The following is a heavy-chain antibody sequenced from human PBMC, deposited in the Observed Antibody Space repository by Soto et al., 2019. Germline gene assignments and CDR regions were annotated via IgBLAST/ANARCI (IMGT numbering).Heavy chain of an antibody. CDR1: GGSLSGYY. V-gene: IGHV4-34*01. J-gene: IGHJ4*02. CDR3: ARGRCSSTSCDNSPFDY. CDR2: INHSGST. D-gene: IGHD2-2*02. Sequence: PSETLSLTCAVYGGSLSGYYWSWIRQPPGKGLEWIGEINHSGSTNYNPSLKSRVTISVDTSKNQFSLKLSSVTAADTAVYYCARGRCSSTSCDNSPFDYWGKGTPGTASS.